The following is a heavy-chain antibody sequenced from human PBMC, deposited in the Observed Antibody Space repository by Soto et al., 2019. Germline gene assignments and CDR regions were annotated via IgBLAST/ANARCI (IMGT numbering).Heavy chain of an antibody. Sequence: ASVKVSCKASGYTFTSYGISWVRQAPGQGLEWMGWISAYNGNTNYAQKLQGRVTMTTDTSTSTAYMELRSLRSDDTALYYCARGRGYYDFWSGYYQYYYYGMDVWGQGTTVTVSS. CDR3: ARGRGYYDFWSGYYQYYYYGMDV. J-gene: IGHJ6*02. CDR2: ISAYNGNT. V-gene: IGHV1-18*01. CDR1: GYTFTSYG. D-gene: IGHD3-3*01.